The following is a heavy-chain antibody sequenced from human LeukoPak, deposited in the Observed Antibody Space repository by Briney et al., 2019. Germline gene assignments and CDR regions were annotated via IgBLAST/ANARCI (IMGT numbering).Heavy chain of an antibody. Sequence: PGGSLRLSCAASGFTFSSYGMSWVRQAPGKGLEWVSAIIGRGGSTYYADSVKGRFTISRDNSKNTLNLQMNSLRAEDTAVYYCACGGSGSPFDYWGQGTLVTVSS. D-gene: IGHD3-10*01. V-gene: IGHV3-23*01. CDR2: IIGRGGST. CDR3: ACGGSGSPFDY. CDR1: GFTFSSYG. J-gene: IGHJ4*02.